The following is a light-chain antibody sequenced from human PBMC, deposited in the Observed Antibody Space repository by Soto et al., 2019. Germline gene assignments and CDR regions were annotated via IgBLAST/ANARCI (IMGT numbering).Light chain of an antibody. Sequence: AIQMTQSPSSLSASVGDRVTITCRASQGIRNDLGWYQQKPGKAPKLLIYDASTLQSGVPSRFSGRGSGTDFTLTISSLQHEDFETYYCLQDYNYPRTLGGGTKVDIK. CDR2: DAS. CDR1: QGIRND. J-gene: IGKJ4*01. V-gene: IGKV1-6*01. CDR3: LQDYNYPRT.